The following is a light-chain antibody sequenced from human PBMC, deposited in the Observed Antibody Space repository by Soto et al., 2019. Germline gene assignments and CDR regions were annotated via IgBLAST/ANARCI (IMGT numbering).Light chain of an antibody. CDR2: KAS. CDR1: QSISVW. CDR3: QQFNSYSPT. Sequence: DIQMTQSPSTLSASVGDRVTITCRASQSISVWLAWYQQKAGKAPNLLIYKASRLESGVPSRFSGSGSETEFPHTNSGLQPGDSATYYCQQFNSYSPTFGQGTKVEVK. J-gene: IGKJ1*01. V-gene: IGKV1-5*03.